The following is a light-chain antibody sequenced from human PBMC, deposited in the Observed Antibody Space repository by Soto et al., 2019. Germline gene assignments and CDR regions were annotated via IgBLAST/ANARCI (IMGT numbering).Light chain of an antibody. J-gene: IGKJ1*01. CDR2: GAS. V-gene: IGKV3-20*01. CDR1: QSVSSSY. CDR3: HQYGSSPAT. Sequence: EIVLTQSPGTLSLSPGERATLSCRASQSVSSSYLAWYQQRPGQAPRLLIYGASSRATGIPDRFSGSGSGTDFTLTINRLEPEDFAVYFCHQYGSSPATFGQGTKVDIK.